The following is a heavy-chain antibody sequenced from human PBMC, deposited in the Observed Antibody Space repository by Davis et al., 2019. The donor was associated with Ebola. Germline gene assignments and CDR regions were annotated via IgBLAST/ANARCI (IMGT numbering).Heavy chain of an antibody. V-gene: IGHV1-18*04. CDR2: ISAYNGNT. Sequence: ASVKVSCKASGHTFINHAIIWVRQAPGQGLEWMGWISAYNGNTNYAQTLQARVTMTIDTSTSTAYMELRSLRSDDTAVYYCARNRIAVAGTGIVDYWGQGTLVTVSS. D-gene: IGHD6-19*01. J-gene: IGHJ4*02. CDR3: ARNRIAVAGTGIVDY. CDR1: GHTFINHA.